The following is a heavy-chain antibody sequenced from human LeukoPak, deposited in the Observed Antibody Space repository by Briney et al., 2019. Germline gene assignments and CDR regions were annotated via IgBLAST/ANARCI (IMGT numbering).Heavy chain of an antibody. Sequence: KPSETLSLTCTVSGGSISSRSYYWGWIRQPPGKGLEWIGSIYYSGSTYYNPSLKSRVTISVDTSKNQFSLKLSSVTAADTAVYYCARGHFVVVVAARPGGWFDPWGQGTLVTVSS. D-gene: IGHD2-15*01. CDR3: ARGHFVVVVAARPGGWFDP. V-gene: IGHV4-39*07. CDR1: GGSISSRSYY. J-gene: IGHJ5*02. CDR2: IYYSGST.